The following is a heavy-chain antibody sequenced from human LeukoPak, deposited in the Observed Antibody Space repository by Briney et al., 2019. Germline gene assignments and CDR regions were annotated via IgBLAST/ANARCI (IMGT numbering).Heavy chain of an antibody. CDR1: GFTFSSYG. V-gene: IGHV3-33*01. D-gene: IGHD3-9*01. Sequence: GGSLRLSCAASGFTFSSYGMHWVRQAPGKGLEWVAVIWYDGSNKYYADSVKGRFTISRDNSKNTLYLQMNSLRAEDAAVYYCARDGRRYYDILTGYLAYWGQGTLVTVSS. J-gene: IGHJ4*02. CDR2: IWYDGSNK. CDR3: ARDGRRYYDILTGYLAY.